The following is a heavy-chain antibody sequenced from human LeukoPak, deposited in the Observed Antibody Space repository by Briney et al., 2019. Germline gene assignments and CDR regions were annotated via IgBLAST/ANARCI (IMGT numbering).Heavy chain of an antibody. CDR3: ARKGMYYYDSSPWFDP. D-gene: IGHD3-22*01. Sequence: PSETLSLTCTVSGGSISSSSYYWGWIRQPPGKGLEWIGSIYYSGSTYYNPSLKSRVTISVDTSKNQFSLELSSVTAADTAVYYCARKGMYYYDSSPWFDPWGQGTLVTVSS. V-gene: IGHV4-39*07. J-gene: IGHJ5*02. CDR2: IYYSGST. CDR1: GGSISSSSYY.